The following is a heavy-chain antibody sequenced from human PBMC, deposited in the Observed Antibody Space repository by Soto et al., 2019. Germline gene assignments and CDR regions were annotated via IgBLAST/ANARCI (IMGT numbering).Heavy chain of an antibody. CDR2: ISGSGGNT. D-gene: IGHD1-26*01. CDR3: AKGRGRGGSFNTRVDY. Sequence: PGGSLRLSCAASGFTFSSYAMNWVRQAPGKGLEWVSGISGSGGNTYYADSVKGRFTISRDNSKNTLYLQMYSLRAGDMAVYYCAKGRGRGGSFNTRVDYWGQGTLVTVSS. V-gene: IGHV3-23*01. J-gene: IGHJ4*02. CDR1: GFTFSSYA.